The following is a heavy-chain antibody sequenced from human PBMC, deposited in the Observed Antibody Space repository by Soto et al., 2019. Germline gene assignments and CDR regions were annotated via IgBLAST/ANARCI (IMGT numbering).Heavy chain of an antibody. D-gene: IGHD6-19*01. V-gene: IGHV5-51*01. CDR2: IYPGDSDT. CDR3: VRPSGIAGAGTNAFEF. Sequence: PGESLKISCKGSGYSFTSYWIGWVRQMPGKGLEWMGTIYPGDSDTRYSPSFQGQVTISADKSISTAYLQWSSLKASYTAMYDCVRPSGIAGAGTNAFEFWGQGTMVTVSS. J-gene: IGHJ3*01. CDR1: GYSFTSYW.